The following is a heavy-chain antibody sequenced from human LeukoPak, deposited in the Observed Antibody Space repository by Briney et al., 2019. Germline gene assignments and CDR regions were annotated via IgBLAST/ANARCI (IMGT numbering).Heavy chain of an antibody. Sequence: ETLSLTCTVSGYSISSGYYWGWIRQPPGKGLEWIGSIYHSGSTYYNPTLKSRVTISVDTSKNQFSLKLSSVTAADTAVYYCARGWCGSNLFDPWGQGTLVTVSS. CDR3: ARGWCGSNLFDP. CDR2: IYHSGST. J-gene: IGHJ5*02. D-gene: IGHD3-3*01. V-gene: IGHV4-38-2*02. CDR1: GYSISSGYY.